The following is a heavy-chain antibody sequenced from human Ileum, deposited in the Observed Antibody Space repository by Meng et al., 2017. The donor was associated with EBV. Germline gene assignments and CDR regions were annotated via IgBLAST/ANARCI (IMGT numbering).Heavy chain of an antibody. CDR3: ARGREYTGQLDL. D-gene: IGHD5-18*01. J-gene: IGHJ5*02. CDR2: IFHSGHT. V-gene: IGHV4-34*01. Sequence: QVQLERRGAGLLKPSATLSLTCDVSGGSFNAYYWTWIRQSPGGGLEWIGEIFHSGHTNYNPSLESRVSMSVATSKKQFSLLLSSVTAADSGLYSCARGREYTGQLDLWGLGTLVTVSS. CDR1: GGSFNAYY.